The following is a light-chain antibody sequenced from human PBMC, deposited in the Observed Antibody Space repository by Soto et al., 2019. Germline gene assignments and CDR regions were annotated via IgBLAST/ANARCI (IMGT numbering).Light chain of an antibody. V-gene: IGLV1-40*01. Sequence: QSVLTQSPSVSGAPGQSVTISCTGTSSNIGAGYDVHWYQQSPGTAPRLLIYGNNIRPSGVPDRFSGSKSDSSASLAISDLQTEDEADYYCQSYDGGLGGKVVFGGGTQLTVL. CDR1: SSNIGAGYD. J-gene: IGLJ2*01. CDR3: QSYDGGLGGKVV. CDR2: GNN.